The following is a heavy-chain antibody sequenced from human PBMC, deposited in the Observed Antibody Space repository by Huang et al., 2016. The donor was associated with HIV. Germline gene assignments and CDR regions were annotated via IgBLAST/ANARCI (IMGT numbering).Heavy chain of an antibody. D-gene: IGHD2-2*01. J-gene: IGHJ4*02. V-gene: IGHV1-24*01. CDR3: ATGKYGSSLNY. CDR1: GYTLSELA. Sequence: QVQLTQSGAEVKKPGASVKVSCQVSGYTLSELAMNWVRQAPGKGLEWMGDLEPEDEETIYAQKFQGILTMTEDTAADTAYMELASLRSEDTAVYYCATGKYGSSLNYWGQGTLVTVSS. CDR2: LEPEDEET.